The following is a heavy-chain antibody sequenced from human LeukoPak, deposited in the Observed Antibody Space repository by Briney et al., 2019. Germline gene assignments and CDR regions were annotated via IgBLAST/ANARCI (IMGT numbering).Heavy chain of an antibody. Sequence: SETLSLTCSVSGGSVSSGSYYWSWIRQPPGKGLEWIGYIYYSGSTNYNPSLKSRVTISVHTSKNQFSLKLSSATAADTALYYCARVEHNAFDIWGQGTMVTVSS. CDR1: GGSVSSGSYY. J-gene: IGHJ3*02. D-gene: IGHD1-26*01. V-gene: IGHV4-61*01. CDR2: IYYSGST. CDR3: ARVEHNAFDI.